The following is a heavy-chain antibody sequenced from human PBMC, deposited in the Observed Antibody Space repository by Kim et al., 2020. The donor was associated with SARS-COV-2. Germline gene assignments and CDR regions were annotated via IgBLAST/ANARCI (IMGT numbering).Heavy chain of an antibody. D-gene: IGHD2-21*02. CDR2: IDDNGRA. J-gene: IGHJ4*02. CDR1: GMSFHTYF. CDR3: ARMKMLVVPAASTRLFEK. Sequence: SETLSLTCAVSGMSFHTYFDTYCFSWLRLTPGKGLEWIGEIDDNGRASYNPSLKSRATISLDMSKKQISLRLDSVAAADTAIYYCARMKMLVVPAASTRLFEKWRQGTTVVVSS. V-gene: IGHV4-34*01.